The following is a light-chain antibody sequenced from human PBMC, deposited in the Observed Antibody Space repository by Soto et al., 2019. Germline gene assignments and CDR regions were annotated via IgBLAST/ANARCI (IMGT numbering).Light chain of an antibody. Sequence: ETVMSQSPATLSVSTGERVTLSCRASEGVGSSLAWYQQKPGQAPRVLIYGASTTAPGIPARFSGSGSGTEFTLTISSLQSEDFAVYYCQQYSIWRTFGQGTNVDIK. CDR1: EGVGSS. J-gene: IGKJ1*01. CDR2: GAS. V-gene: IGKV3-15*01. CDR3: QQYSIWRT.